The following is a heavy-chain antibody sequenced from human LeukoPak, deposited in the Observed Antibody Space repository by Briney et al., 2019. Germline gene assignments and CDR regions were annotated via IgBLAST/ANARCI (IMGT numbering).Heavy chain of an antibody. D-gene: IGHD6-6*01. CDR2: IKQDGSQR. J-gene: IGHJ4*02. CDR1: GFTFNSYA. Sequence: GGSLRLSCAASGFTFNSYAMYWVRQAPGKGPEWVANIKQDGSQRYYVDSVRGRFTISRDNAKNSLFLQMNGLRAEDTAVYYCARRGGSSSRRSPIDYWGQGTPVTVSS. V-gene: IGHV3-7*01. CDR3: ARRGGSSSRRSPIDY.